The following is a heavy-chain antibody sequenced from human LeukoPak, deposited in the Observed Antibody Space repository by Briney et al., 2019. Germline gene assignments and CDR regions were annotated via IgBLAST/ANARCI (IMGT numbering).Heavy chain of an antibody. CDR2: IYTSGST. J-gene: IGHJ6*03. CDR3: ARVVAAAGFYYYMDV. Sequence: PSETLSLTCTVSGGSISSYYWSWIRQPAGKGLEWIGRIYTSGSTNYNPSLKSRVTMSVDTSKNQFSLKLSSVTAADTAVYYCARVVAAAGFYYYMDVWGKGTTVTVSS. CDR1: GGSISSYY. D-gene: IGHD6-13*01. V-gene: IGHV4-4*07.